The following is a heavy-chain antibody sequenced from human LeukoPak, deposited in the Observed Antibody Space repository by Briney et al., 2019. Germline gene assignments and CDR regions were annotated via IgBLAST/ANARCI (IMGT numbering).Heavy chain of an antibody. CDR3: AKDQYCTSTSCYVGY. Sequence: GGSLRFSCAASGFTFSNNAMSWVRQAPGKGLEWVSGINVSGGSTFYADSVRGRFTISRDNSKNTLYLQMNSLRAEDTAVYYCAKDQYCTSTSCYVGYWGQGTLVTVSS. V-gene: IGHV3-23*01. J-gene: IGHJ4*02. CDR1: GFTFSNNA. CDR2: INVSGGST. D-gene: IGHD2-2*01.